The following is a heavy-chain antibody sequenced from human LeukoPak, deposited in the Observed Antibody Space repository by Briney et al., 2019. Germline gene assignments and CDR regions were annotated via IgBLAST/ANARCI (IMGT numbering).Heavy chain of an antibody. J-gene: IGHJ4*02. V-gene: IGHV4-30-4*01. CDR2: IYYSGST. CDR1: GGSISSGDYY. CDR3: ARGCYYDSSGYLSYYFDY. D-gene: IGHD3-22*01. Sequence: PSQTLSLTCTVSGGSISSGDYYWRWIRQPPGKGLEWIGYIYYSGSTYYNPSLKSRLTMSVDTSKNQFSLKLSSVTAADTAVYYCARGCYYDSSGYLSYYFDYWGQGTLVTVSS.